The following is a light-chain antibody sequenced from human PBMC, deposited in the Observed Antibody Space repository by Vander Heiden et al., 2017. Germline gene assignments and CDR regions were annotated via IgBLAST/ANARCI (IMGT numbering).Light chain of an antibody. J-gene: IGLJ2*01. CDR2: LNN. CDR1: TSNIGAGYD. V-gene: IGLV1-40*01. Sequence: QSVLTQPPSVSGAPGQMVTISCTGSTSNIGAGYDVHWYQQLPGTAPKLLIYLNNNRPSGVPDRFSGSKSGTSASLAISGLQAKDEADYYCQSYDNRLSGSVVFGGGTKLTVL. CDR3: QSYDNRLSGSVV.